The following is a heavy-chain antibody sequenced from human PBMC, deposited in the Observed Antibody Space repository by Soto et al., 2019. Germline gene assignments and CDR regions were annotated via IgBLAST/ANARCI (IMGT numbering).Heavy chain of an antibody. CDR1: GYTFTGYY. Sequence: GSSVKVSCKASGYTFTGYYMHWVRQAPGQGLEWMGWINPNSGGTNYAQKFQGWVTMTRDTSISTAYMELSRLRSDDTAVYYCARDQRSYDFWSGYPPPEYGMDVWGQGTTVIVCS. D-gene: IGHD3-3*01. J-gene: IGHJ6*02. CDR2: INPNSGGT. V-gene: IGHV1-2*04. CDR3: ARDQRSYDFWSGYPPPEYGMDV.